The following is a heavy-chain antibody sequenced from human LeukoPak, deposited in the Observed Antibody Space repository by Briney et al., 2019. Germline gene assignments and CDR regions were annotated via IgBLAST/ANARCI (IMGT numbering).Heavy chain of an antibody. Sequence: GGSLRLSCAASGFTFSRYSMSWVRQAPGKGLQWVSAISASGGSTYYADSVKGRFTMSRDNSKNTLYLQMNSLRAEDTAVYYCAKGTQPSDYGSHFDYWGQGTLVTVSS. D-gene: IGHD3-10*01. V-gene: IGHV3-23*01. J-gene: IGHJ4*02. CDR3: AKGTQPSDYGSHFDY. CDR1: GFTFSRYS. CDR2: ISASGGST.